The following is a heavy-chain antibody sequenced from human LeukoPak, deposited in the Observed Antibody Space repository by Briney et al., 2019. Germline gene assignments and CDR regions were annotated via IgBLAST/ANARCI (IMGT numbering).Heavy chain of an antibody. J-gene: IGHJ4*02. Sequence: ASVTVSCKASGYTFTDYQMHWVRQAPGQGLEWMGWMNPNSGGTNYAQKFQGRVTMTRDTSITTAYMELSGLTSDDTAVYYCARGDLGDWGQGTLVTVSS. CDR1: GYTFTDYQ. D-gene: IGHD1-26*01. CDR3: ARGDLGD. V-gene: IGHV1-2*02. CDR2: MNPNSGGT.